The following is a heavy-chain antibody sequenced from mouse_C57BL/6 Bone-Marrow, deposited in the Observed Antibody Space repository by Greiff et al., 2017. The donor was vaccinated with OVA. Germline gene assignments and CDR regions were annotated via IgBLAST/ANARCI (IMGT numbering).Heavy chain of an antibody. J-gene: IGHJ3*01. Sequence: QVQLKESGAELARPGASVKLSCKASGYTFTSYGISWVKQRTGQGLEWIGEIYPRSGNTYYTEKFKGKATLTADKSSSTAYIELRSLTSEDSAVYFCARLKYYDYTWFAYGGQGTLVTVSA. V-gene: IGHV1-81*01. CDR2: IYPRSGNT. CDR3: ARLKYYDYTWFAY. D-gene: IGHD2-4*01. CDR1: GYTFTSYG.